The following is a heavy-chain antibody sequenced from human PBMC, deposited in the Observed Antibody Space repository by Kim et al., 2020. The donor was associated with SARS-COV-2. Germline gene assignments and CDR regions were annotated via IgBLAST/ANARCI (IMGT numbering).Heavy chain of an antibody. V-gene: IGHV2-5*01. Sequence: KRYSPSLKSRLTINKDTSKNQVVLTMTNMDPVDTATYYCAHAPLTGTTDYWGQGTLVTVSS. D-gene: IGHD1-7*01. CDR3: AHAPLTGTTDY. CDR2: K. J-gene: IGHJ4*02.